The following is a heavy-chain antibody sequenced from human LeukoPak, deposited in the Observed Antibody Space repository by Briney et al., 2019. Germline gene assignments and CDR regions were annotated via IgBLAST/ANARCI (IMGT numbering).Heavy chain of an antibody. D-gene: IGHD6-13*01. CDR2: IYTSGSP. CDR3: ARVPAAGTGPDY. V-gene: IGHV4-4*07. CDR1: GDPVSSNY. Sequence: TSETLSLTCTVSGDPVSSNYWSWIRQPAGKGLEWIGRIYTSGSPTYNPSLKSRVTMSVDTSKHQFSLRLTSVTAADTAVYYCARVPAAGTGPDYWGQGTLVTVSS. J-gene: IGHJ4*02.